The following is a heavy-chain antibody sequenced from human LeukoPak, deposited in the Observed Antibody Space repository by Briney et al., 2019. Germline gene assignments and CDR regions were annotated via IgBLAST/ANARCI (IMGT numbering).Heavy chain of an antibody. CDR3: AKESPGNYYSAYFDY. V-gene: IGHV3-30*18. Sequence: GGSLRLSCAASGFTFSSYGMQWVRQAPGKGLEWVAVVSYNGKVKYYADSVKGRFTISRDNSKNTLYLQMNSLRAEDTAMYYCAKESPGNYYSAYFDYWGQGTLVTASS. CDR1: GFTFSSYG. J-gene: IGHJ4*02. D-gene: IGHD1-26*01. CDR2: VSYNGKVK.